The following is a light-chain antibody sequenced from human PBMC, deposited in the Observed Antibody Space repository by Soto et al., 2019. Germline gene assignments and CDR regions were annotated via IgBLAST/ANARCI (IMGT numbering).Light chain of an antibody. V-gene: IGKV3-20*01. J-gene: IGKJ2*01. CDR2: GAS. CDR3: QQYGSSPPYT. CDR1: QSVSSSY. Sequence: EIVLTQSPGTLSLSPGERATLSCRASQSVSSSYLAWYQQKPGQAPRLLIYGASSRATGIPDRFSGSGSGTDFTIIISTLEPEDFAVYYCQQYGSSPPYTCGQGTKLEI.